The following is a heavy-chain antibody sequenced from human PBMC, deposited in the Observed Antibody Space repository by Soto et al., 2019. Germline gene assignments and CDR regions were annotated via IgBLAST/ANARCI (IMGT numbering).Heavy chain of an antibody. CDR2: VSSGGGAT. CDR1: GFTFNNHV. V-gene: IGHV3-23*04. CDR3: ARDRLGFGDLDS. Sequence: EVHLAESGGRLVQPGGSLRLSCAASGFTFNNHVMTWVRQAPGKGLEWVATVSSGGGATYYADSVKGRFTVSRANSKNTVSLHMDSLRADDTARYYCARDRLGFGDLDSWGPGTLLTVSS. D-gene: IGHD3-10*01. J-gene: IGHJ4*02.